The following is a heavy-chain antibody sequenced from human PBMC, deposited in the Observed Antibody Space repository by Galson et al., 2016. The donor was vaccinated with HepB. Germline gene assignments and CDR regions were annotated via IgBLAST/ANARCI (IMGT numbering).Heavy chain of an antibody. CDR3: AHMGSSSSWHFDY. D-gene: IGHD6-13*01. CDR2: IFWDDDK. Sequence: PALVKPTQTLTLTCTFSGFSLTTSAVGVGWIRQPPGKALEWLALIFWDDDKRYSPSLKSRLTITKDTFNNQVVLTLTNVDPVDTATYFCAHMGSSSSWHFDYWGQGALVTVSS. J-gene: IGHJ4*02. V-gene: IGHV2-5*02. CDR1: GFSLTTSAVG.